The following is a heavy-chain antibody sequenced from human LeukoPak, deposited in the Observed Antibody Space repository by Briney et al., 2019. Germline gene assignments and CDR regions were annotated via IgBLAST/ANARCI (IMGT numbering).Heavy chain of an antibody. J-gene: IGHJ5*01. V-gene: IGHV3-21*01. CDR2: ISSSSYI. CDR3: ARGSRVVAATDNWFDS. D-gene: IGHD2-15*01. Sequence: GGTLRLSCAASGFTFSSYSMTWGRQAPGQGLEWVSSISSSSYIYYADPVKGRFTISRDNAKNSLYLEMNSLKAEDTAGYYCARGSRVVAATDNWFDSWGQGTLVTVSS. CDR1: GFTFSSYS.